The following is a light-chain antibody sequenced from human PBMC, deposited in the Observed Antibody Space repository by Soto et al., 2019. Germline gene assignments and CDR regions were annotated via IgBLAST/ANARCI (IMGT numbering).Light chain of an antibody. CDR1: QSVTSW. CDR3: HHYNSYPGT. Sequence: DVPMTQSPSTLSASVGDRVTITCRASQSVTSWLAWYQQKPGKAPKVLIYDASSLESGVPSRFSGSGSGTEFTLTISSLHPDDFVTYYCHHYNSYPGTFGQGTKVEIK. J-gene: IGKJ1*01. V-gene: IGKV1-5*01. CDR2: DAS.